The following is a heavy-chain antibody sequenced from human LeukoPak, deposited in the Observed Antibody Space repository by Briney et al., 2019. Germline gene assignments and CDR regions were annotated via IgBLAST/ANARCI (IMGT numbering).Heavy chain of an antibody. D-gene: IGHD2-8*02. Sequence: GGSLRLSCAASGFTFSNYAMSWVRQAPGKGLEWVSGITARADSTYYADSVKGRVTISRDNSKNTLFLQLNSLRAEDAAVYYCAKTYMWSIDAFRIWGQGTMVTVSS. CDR1: GFTFSNYA. V-gene: IGHV3-23*01. J-gene: IGHJ3*02. CDR3: AKTYMWSIDAFRI. CDR2: ITARADST.